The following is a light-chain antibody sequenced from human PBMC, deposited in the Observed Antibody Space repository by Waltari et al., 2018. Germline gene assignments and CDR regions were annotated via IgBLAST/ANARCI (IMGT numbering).Light chain of an antibody. CDR2: DDT. CDR3: QVWDSTSDHWV. CDR1: NIGTYH. J-gene: IGLJ3*02. Sequence: SYVLTQPTSVSVAPGQTARITCGGNNIGTYHVHWSQQKPGQAPVLVVYDDTDRPSGIPERFSGSNSGNTATLTISRVEAGDEADYHCQVWDSTSDHWVFGGGTKLTVL. V-gene: IGLV3-21*02.